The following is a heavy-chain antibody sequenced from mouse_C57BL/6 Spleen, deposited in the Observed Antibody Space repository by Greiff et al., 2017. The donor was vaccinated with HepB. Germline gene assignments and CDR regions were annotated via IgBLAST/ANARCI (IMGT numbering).Heavy chain of an antibody. CDR2: FHPYNDDT. D-gene: IGHD1-1*01. V-gene: IGHV1-47*01. CDR1: GYTFTTYP. J-gene: IGHJ4*01. Sequence: QVQLQQSGAELVKPGASVKMSCKASGYTFTTYPIEWLKQNHGKSLEWIGNFHPYNDDTKYNEKFKGKATLTVEKSSSTVYLELSRLTSDDSAVYYCARTNYYGSSWEAMDYWGQGTSVTVSS. CDR3: ARTNYYGSSWEAMDY.